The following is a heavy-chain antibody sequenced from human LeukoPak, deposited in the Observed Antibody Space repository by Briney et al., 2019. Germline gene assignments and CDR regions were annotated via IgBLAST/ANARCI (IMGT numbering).Heavy chain of an antibody. D-gene: IGHD5-24*01. V-gene: IGHV4-31*03. Sequence: SETLSLTCTVSGGSISSGGYYWSWIRQHPGKGLEWIGYIYYSGSTYYNPSLKSRVTISVDTSKNQFSLKLSSVTAADTSVYYCARGRFLRWLQLPVDYWGQGTLVTVSS. CDR3: ARGRFLRWLQLPVDY. J-gene: IGHJ4*02. CDR2: IYYSGST. CDR1: GGSISSGGYY.